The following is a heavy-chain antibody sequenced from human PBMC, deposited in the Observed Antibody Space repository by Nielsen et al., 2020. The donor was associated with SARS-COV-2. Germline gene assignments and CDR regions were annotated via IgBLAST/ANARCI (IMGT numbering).Heavy chain of an antibody. CDR1: GYTFTSYY. CDR3: ARDSSGIAVAGTLGY. Sequence: SVKVSCKASGYTFTSYYMHWVRQAPGQGLEWMGIINPSGGSTSYAQKFQGRVTMTRDTSTSTVYMELSSLRSEDTAVYYCARDSSGIAVAGTLGYWGQGTLVTVSS. D-gene: IGHD6-19*01. CDR2: INPSGGST. V-gene: IGHV1-46*01. J-gene: IGHJ4*02.